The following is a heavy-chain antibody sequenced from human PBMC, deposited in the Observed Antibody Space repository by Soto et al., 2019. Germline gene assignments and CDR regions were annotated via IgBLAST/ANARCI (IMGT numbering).Heavy chain of an antibody. CDR1: GYTFTSYA. Sequence: QVQLVQSGAEEKKPGASVKVSCKASGYTFTSYAMHWVRQAPGQRLEWMGWINAGNGNTKYSHKFQGRVTITRDTSPSTAYMELSSRRSEDTAIYYCARWAAVFDYWGQGTLVTVSS. CDR3: ARWAAVFDY. CDR2: INAGNGNT. V-gene: IGHV1-3*05. J-gene: IGHJ4*02. D-gene: IGHD2-15*01.